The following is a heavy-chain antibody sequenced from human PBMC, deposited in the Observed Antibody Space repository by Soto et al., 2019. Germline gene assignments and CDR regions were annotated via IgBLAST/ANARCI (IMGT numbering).Heavy chain of an antibody. D-gene: IGHD6-25*01. CDR2: ISAYTRNT. CDR3: PRDGRGTATAFTAAAWFDP. Sequence: QVQLVQSGAEVKKPGASVKVSCKASGYTFTSYGISWVRQAPGQGREWMGWISAYTRNTNHAQNLQVRGTTTTATSTTTAQLELRSLRSDDTPVYYCPRDGRGTATAFTAAAWFDPWGQGTLVTVSS. J-gene: IGHJ5*02. V-gene: IGHV1-18*01. CDR1: GYTFTSYG.